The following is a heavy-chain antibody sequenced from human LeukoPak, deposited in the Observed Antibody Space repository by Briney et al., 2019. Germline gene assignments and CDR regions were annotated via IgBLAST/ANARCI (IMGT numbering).Heavy chain of an antibody. J-gene: IGHJ4*02. CDR1: GGSFSGYY. V-gene: IGHV4-34*01. Sequence: KPSETLSLTCAVYGGSFSGYYWSWIRQPPGKGLEWIGEINHSGSTNYNPSLKSRVTISVDTSKNQFSLKLSSVTAADTAVYYCARLATPLLYIDYWGQGTLVTVSS. D-gene: IGHD2-21*02. CDR3: ARLATPLLYIDY. CDR2: INHSGST.